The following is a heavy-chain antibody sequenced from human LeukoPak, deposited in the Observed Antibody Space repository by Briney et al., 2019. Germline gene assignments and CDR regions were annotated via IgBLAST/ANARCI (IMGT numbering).Heavy chain of an antibody. CDR3: ARDATYCTNGVCYTRFDY. V-gene: IGHV3-7*01. CDR2: MNLDGSEK. D-gene: IGHD2-8*01. CDR1: GFTFTSHW. Sequence: PGGSLRLSCAASGFTFTSHWMSWVRQAPGKGLEWVARMNLDGSEKYYVDSVKGRFTISRDNAKTSPYLEMNSLRAEDTAVYYCARDATYCTNGVCYTRFDYWGQGTLVTVSS. J-gene: IGHJ4*02.